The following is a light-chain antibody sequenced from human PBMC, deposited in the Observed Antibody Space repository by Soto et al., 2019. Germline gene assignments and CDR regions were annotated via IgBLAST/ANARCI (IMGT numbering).Light chain of an antibody. V-gene: IGKV3D-20*02. J-gene: IGKJ5*01. Sequence: EIVLTQSPAILSLSPGKRATLSCRASQSVSSSYLAWYQQKPGQAPRLLIYGASSRATGIPDRFSGSGFGTDFTLTISSLEPEDAAVYYCQQRSNWPPITFGQGTRLEIK. CDR3: QQRSNWPPIT. CDR2: GAS. CDR1: QSVSSSY.